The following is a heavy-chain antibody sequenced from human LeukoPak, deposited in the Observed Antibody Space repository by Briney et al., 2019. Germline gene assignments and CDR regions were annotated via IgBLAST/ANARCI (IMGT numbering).Heavy chain of an antibody. CDR2: ISVRSNYR. CDR3: VRLRRNNDRSGYYYYYDY. CDR1: GYTFSDFS. Sequence: GGSLTLSCAASGYTFSDFSVNWVRQGPGKGLEWVSSISVRSNYRYYADSVRGRFTISRDDARDSLFLQMNSLRAEDTAVYFCVRLRRNNDRSGYYYYYDYWGQGTLVTVSS. V-gene: IGHV3-21*01. J-gene: IGHJ4*02. D-gene: IGHD3-22*01.